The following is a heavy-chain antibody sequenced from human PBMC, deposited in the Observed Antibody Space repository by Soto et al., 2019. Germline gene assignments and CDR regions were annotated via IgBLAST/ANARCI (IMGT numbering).Heavy chain of an antibody. J-gene: IGHJ4*02. D-gene: IGHD4-17*01. CDR3: ARDRVQGLNCDYAPFDY. Sequence: QVQLVQSGAEVKKPGSSVKVSCKASGVTFSSYAISWGRQAPGQGLGWMGGIIPIFGTANYAQKFQGRVTITADESTSTAYMELSSLRSEDTAVYYCARDRVQGLNCDYAPFDYWGQGTLVTVSS. CDR2: IIPIFGTA. V-gene: IGHV1-69*01. CDR1: GVTFSSYA.